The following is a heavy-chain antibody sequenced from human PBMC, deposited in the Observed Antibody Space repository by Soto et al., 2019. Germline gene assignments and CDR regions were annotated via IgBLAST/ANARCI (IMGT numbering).Heavy chain of an antibody. J-gene: IGHJ4*02. Sequence: QVQLVESGGGVVQPGRSLRLSCAASGFTFSSYAVHWVRQAPGKGLEWVAVISYDGSNKYYADSVKGRFTISRDNSKNTLYLQMNSLRAEDTAVYYCARDRIGSGSYYCFDYWGQGILVTVSS. V-gene: IGHV3-30-3*01. CDR2: ISYDGSNK. CDR1: GFTFSSYA. D-gene: IGHD3-10*01. CDR3: ARDRIGSGSYYCFDY.